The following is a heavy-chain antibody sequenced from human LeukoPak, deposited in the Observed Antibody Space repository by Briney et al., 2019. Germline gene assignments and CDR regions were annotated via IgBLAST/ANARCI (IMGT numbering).Heavy chain of an antibody. Sequence: GGSLRLSCAASGFTFTNFWMSWVRQAPGKGLEWVANINGDGSDRYYMDSLKGRFTISRDNAKNSLYLQMNSLRVEDTAIYYCAKDGFKSRLRFLEWLLLGFDYWGQGTLVTVSS. J-gene: IGHJ4*02. CDR2: INGDGSDR. CDR1: GFTFTNFW. CDR3: AKDGFKSRLRFLEWLLLGFDY. V-gene: IGHV3-7*03. D-gene: IGHD3-3*01.